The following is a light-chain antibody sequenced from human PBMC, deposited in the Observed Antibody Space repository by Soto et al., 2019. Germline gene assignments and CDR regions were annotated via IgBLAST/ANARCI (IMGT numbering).Light chain of an antibody. V-gene: IGLV2-11*01. J-gene: IGLJ2*01. CDR2: DVS. CDR1: SSDVGGYNY. CDR3: CSYAGSYPLV. Sequence: QSALTQPRSVSGSPGQSVTISCTGTSSDVGGYNYVSWYQQHPGKAPKLMIYDVSKRPSGVPDSFSGSKSGNTASLTISGLQAEDEADYYCCSYAGSYPLVFGGGTKLTVL.